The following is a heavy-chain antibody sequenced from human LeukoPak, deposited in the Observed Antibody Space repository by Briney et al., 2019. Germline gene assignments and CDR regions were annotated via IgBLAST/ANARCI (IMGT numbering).Heavy chain of an antibody. Sequence: QAGGSLRLSCAASGFTFSSYGMHWVRQAPGKGLEWVAVISYDGSNKYYADSVKGRFTISRDNSKNTLYLQMNSLRAEDTAVYYCAKLTGGYSGYDHSRGVDYWGQGTLVTVSS. CDR3: AKLTGGYSGYDHSRGVDY. J-gene: IGHJ4*02. D-gene: IGHD5-12*01. CDR2: ISYDGSNK. CDR1: GFTFSSYG. V-gene: IGHV3-30*18.